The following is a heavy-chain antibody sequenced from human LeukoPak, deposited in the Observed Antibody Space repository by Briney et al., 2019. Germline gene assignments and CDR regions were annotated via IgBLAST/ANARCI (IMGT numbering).Heavy chain of an antibody. Sequence: PGGSLRLSCAASGFTVSSNYMSWVRQAPGKGLEWVSVIYSGGSTYNADSVKGRFTISRDNSKNTLYLQMNSLRAEDTAVYYCARVRWLLHDYWGQGTLVTVSS. J-gene: IGHJ4*02. CDR2: IYSGGST. CDR3: ARVRWLLHDY. D-gene: IGHD5-24*01. CDR1: GFTVSSNY. V-gene: IGHV3-66*01.